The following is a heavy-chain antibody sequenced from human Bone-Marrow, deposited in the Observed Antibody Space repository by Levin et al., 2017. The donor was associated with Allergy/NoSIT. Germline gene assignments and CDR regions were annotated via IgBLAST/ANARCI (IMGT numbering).Heavy chain of an antibody. CDR1: GFNFHSFA. J-gene: IGHJ4*02. CDR3: ARETAALYYFDY. V-gene: IGHV3-30*04. Sequence: GESLKISCAGSGFNFHSFAMHWVRQAPGKGLEWVAGISYDGSGKYYADSVKGRFTISRDNVKNTVHLQLSSLRPADTALYYCARETAALYYFDYWGKGTLVIVSS. CDR2: ISYDGSGK. D-gene: IGHD3-16*01.